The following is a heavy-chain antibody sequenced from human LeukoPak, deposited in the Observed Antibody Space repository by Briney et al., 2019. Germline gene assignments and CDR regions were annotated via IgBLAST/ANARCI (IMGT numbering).Heavy chain of an antibody. V-gene: IGHV2-5*02. CDR1: GFSLITSGVD. D-gene: IGHD1-26*01. Sequence: KESGPTLVKPTQTLTLTCTFSGFSLITSGVDVGWIRLPPGKALEWLALIYWDDDKRYSPSLKSRLTITKDTSKNQVVLTMTNMDTVDTATYYCAHSRSGSHVEAFDIWGQGKMVTVSS. CDR2: IYWDDDK. CDR3: AHSRSGSHVEAFDI. J-gene: IGHJ3*02.